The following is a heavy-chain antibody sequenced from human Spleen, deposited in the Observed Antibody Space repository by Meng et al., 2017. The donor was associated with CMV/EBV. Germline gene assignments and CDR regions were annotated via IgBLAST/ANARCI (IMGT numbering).Heavy chain of an antibody. Sequence: VKVSCKASGGTFSSYAISWVRQAPGQGLEWMGGIIPILGIANYAQKFQGRVTITADKSTHTVYMELSGLRSEDTAVYYCARVGGSFDYWGQGTVVTVSS. CDR1: GGTFSSYA. CDR2: IIPILGIA. V-gene: IGHV1-69*10. D-gene: IGHD1-1*01. CDR3: ARVGGSFDY. J-gene: IGHJ4*02.